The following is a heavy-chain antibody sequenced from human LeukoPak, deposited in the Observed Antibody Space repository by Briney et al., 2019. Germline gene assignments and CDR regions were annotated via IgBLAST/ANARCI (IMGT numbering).Heavy chain of an antibody. CDR3: GRVGGRIGAYYAMDV. CDR1: GDTLATYY. D-gene: IGHD3-16*01. CDR2: INSNSGAT. Sequence: GASVKVSCKASGDTLATYYTHWMRQTPGQGLEWMGWINSNSGATKYVQKFQGRVTMTRDTSISTAYMELSSLRSDDTAVYYCGRVGGRIGAYYAMDVWGQGTTVTVS. J-gene: IGHJ6*02. V-gene: IGHV1-2*02.